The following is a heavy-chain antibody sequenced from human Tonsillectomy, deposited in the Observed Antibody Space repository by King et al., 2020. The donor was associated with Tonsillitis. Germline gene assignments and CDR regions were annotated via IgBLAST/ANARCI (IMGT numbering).Heavy chain of an antibody. CDR2: IAYDGSNK. J-gene: IGHJ4*02. Sequence: QLVQSGGGVVQPGRSLRLSCAASGFTFSSYGMHLVRPAPGKGLEWGAVIAYDGSNKYYADFVKGRLTISRDNSKNTLYLQMNSLRAEDTAVYYCAKDLFSDNYYDSSGYAPDYWGQGTLVTVSS. CDR1: GFTFSSYG. D-gene: IGHD3-22*01. CDR3: AKDLFSDNYYDSSGYAPDY. V-gene: IGHV3-30*18.